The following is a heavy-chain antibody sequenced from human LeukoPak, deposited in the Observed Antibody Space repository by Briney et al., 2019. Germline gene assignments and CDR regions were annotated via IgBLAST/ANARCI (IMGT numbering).Heavy chain of an antibody. D-gene: IGHD6-13*01. CDR3: ARESTSSSWYGDAFDI. Sequence: ASVKVSCKASGYTSTSYGISWVRQAPGQGLEWMGWISAYNGNTNYAQKLQGRVTMTTDTSTSTAYMELRSLRSDDTAVYYCARESTSSSWYGDAFDIWGQGTMVTVSS. V-gene: IGHV1-18*01. J-gene: IGHJ3*02. CDR1: GYTSTSYG. CDR2: ISAYNGNT.